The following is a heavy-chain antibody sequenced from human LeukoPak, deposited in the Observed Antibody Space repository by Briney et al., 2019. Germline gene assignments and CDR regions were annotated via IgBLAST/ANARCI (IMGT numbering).Heavy chain of an antibody. CDR1: GYTFTSYG. J-gene: IGHJ4*02. CDR3: ASGATYCSSTSCSLRDYFDY. V-gene: IGHV1-18*01. D-gene: IGHD2-2*01. CDR2: ISAYNGNT. Sequence: GASVKVSCKASGYTFTSYGISWVRQAPGQGLEWMGWISAYNGNTNYAQKLQGRVTMTTDTSTSTAYMELGSLRSDDTAVYYCASGATYCSSTSCSLRDYFDYWGQGTLVTVSS.